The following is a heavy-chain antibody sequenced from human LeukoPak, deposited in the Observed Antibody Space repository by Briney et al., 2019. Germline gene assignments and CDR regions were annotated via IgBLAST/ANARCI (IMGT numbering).Heavy chain of an antibody. CDR2: IKSNTNGGAA. Sequence: GGSLRLSCAASGFTFSNAWMSWVRQAPGKGLEWVGRIKSNTNGGAADYAAPVKGRFTISRDDSQNTLYLQMNSLKTEDTAVYYCTTEGGSGWYGHFDYWGQGTLVTVSS. J-gene: IGHJ4*02. CDR3: TTEGGSGWYGHFDY. D-gene: IGHD6-19*01. CDR1: GFTFSNAW. V-gene: IGHV3-15*01.